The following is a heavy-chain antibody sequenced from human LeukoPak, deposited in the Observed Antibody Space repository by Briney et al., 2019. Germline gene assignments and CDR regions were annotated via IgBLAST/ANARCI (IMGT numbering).Heavy chain of an antibody. V-gene: IGHV3-15*01. CDR2: IKSKGDGETT. Sequence: GGSLRLSCAACGFTFTNAWMTWVRQAPGKGLEWVGRIKSKGDGETTDYAAPVKGRFSMSRDDSEATMYLQMYSLEAEDTAVYYCTTDLGLTMIRGVIVYWGQGALVTVSS. J-gene: IGHJ4*02. CDR3: TTDLGLTMIRGVIVY. CDR1: GFTFTNAW. D-gene: IGHD3-10*01.